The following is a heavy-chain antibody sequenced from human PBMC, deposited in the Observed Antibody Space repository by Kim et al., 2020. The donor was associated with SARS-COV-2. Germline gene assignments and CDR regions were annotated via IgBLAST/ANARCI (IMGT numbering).Heavy chain of an antibody. J-gene: IGHJ6*02. D-gene: IGHD2-2*02. CDR3: ARCDTSLYPYYYYYYGMDV. CDR1: GGSVSSGSYY. CDR2: IYYSGST. V-gene: IGHV4-61*01. Sequence: SETLSLTCTVSGGSVSSGSYYWSWIRQPPGKGLEWIGYIYYSGSTNYNPSLKSRVTISVDTSKNQFSLKLSSVTAADTAVYYCARCDTSLYPYYYYYYGMDVWGQGTTVTVSS.